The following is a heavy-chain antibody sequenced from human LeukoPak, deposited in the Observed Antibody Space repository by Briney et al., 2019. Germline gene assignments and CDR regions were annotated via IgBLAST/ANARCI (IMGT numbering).Heavy chain of an antibody. J-gene: IGHJ4*02. CDR3: AGGSTLDRGLVYY. CDR2: IYSDDSSGT. CDR1: GFTFNNYW. V-gene: IGHV3-74*01. D-gene: IGHD3-10*01. Sequence: PGGSLRLSCTASGFTFNNYWMHWVRQPPGKGLVWVSRIYSDDSSGTTYADSVKGRFTISRDNAKNTLFLQMNSLRAEDTAVYYCAGGSTLDRGLVYYWGQGTLVTVFS.